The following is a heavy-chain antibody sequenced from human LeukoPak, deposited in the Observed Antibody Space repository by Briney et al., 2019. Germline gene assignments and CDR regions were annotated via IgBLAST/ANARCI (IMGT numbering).Heavy chain of an antibody. CDR3: ARRCGGSCFYAFDI. V-gene: IGHV3-66*01. J-gene: IGHJ3*02. CDR1: GFTVSSNY. Sequence: GGSLRLSCAASGFTVSSNYMSWVRQAPGEGLGWVSVIYSGGSTYYADSVKGRFTISRDNSKNTLYLQMNSLRAEDTAVYYCARRCGGSCFYAFDIWGQGTMVTVSS. CDR2: IYSGGST. D-gene: IGHD2-15*01.